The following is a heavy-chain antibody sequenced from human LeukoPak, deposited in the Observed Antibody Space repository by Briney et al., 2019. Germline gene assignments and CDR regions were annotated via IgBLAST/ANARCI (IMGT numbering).Heavy chain of an antibody. V-gene: IGHV3-30*19. CDR3: ARDQLAYSGYDTLFDY. CDR2: ISYDGSNK. Sequence: GGSLRLSCAASGFTFSSYGMHWVRQAPGKGLEWVAVISYDGSNKYYADSVKGRFTISRDNSKNTLYLQLNSLRPEDTAVYYCARDQLAYSGYDTLFDYWGQGTLVTVSS. J-gene: IGHJ4*02. D-gene: IGHD5-12*01. CDR1: GFTFSSYG.